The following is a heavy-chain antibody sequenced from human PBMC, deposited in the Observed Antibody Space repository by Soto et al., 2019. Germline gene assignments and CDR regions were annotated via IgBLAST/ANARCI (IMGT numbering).Heavy chain of an antibody. D-gene: IGHD2-15*01. CDR3: ARYSDVVARAARYFDF. CDR1: GGSINNYY. J-gene: IGHJ2*01. V-gene: IGHV4-59*08. CDR2: IYYTGRT. Sequence: QVQLQESGPGLVKPSETLSLTCTVSGGSINNYYWSWIRQPPGKGLEWIGFIYYTGRTKYDPSLNSRVTLSLDTPKNQFSLKLTSLTAADTAIYYCARYSDVVARAARYFDFWGRGTLVTVSS.